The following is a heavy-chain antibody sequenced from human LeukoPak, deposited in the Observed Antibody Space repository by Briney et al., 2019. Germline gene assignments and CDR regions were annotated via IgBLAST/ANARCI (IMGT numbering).Heavy chain of an antibody. D-gene: IGHD2-21*02. J-gene: IGHJ4*02. V-gene: IGHV4-59*01. Sequence: SETLSLTCTVSGGSISDYYWSWIRQPPGKGLEWIGYIYYSGSTNYNPSLKSRVTISVDTSKNQFSLKLSSVTAADTAVYYCARLPMAVTPHVDYWGQGTLVTVSS. CDR1: GGSISDYY. CDR3: ARLPMAVTPHVDY. CDR2: IYYSGST.